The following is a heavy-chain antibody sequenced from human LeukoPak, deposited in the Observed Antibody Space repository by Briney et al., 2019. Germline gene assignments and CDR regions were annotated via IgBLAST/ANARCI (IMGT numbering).Heavy chain of an antibody. CDR3: ARVFDFWSGYKDAFDI. J-gene: IGHJ3*02. V-gene: IGHV4-34*01. CDR2: INHSGST. CDR1: GGSFSVYY. D-gene: IGHD3-3*01. Sequence: SETLSLTCAVYGGSFSVYYWSWLRQPPGQGLDWIGEINHSGSTNYNPSLTSRVTISLDKSKNQFSLKLSSVTAADTAVYYCARVFDFWSGYKDAFDIWGQGTMVTVSS.